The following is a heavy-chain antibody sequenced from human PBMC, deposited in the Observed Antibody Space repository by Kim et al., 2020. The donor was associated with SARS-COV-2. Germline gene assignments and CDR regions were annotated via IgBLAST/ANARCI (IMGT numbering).Heavy chain of an antibody. D-gene: IGHD6-13*01. CDR2: IYYSGST. V-gene: IGHV4-39*07. J-gene: IGHJ4*02. Sequence: SETLSLTCTVSGGSISSSNYYWGWIRQPPGKGLEWIGSIYYSGSTYYNPSLKRRVTMSVDTSKNQFSLKLSSVTAADTAFYYCARDTVAAAGTFSVDYWGQGTLVTVSS. CDR3: ARDTVAAAGTFSVDY. CDR1: GGSISSSNYY.